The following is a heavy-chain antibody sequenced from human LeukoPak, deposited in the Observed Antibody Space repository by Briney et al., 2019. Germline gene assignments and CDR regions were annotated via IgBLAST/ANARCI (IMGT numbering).Heavy chain of an antibody. CDR3: ARTTEGYCRGRSCYSYYYYMDV. D-gene: IGHD2-15*01. CDR1: GGSISSYY. V-gene: IGHV4-59*01. CDR2: IYYSGST. Sequence: PSETLSLTCTVSGGSISSYYWSWIRQPPGKVLEWIGYIYYSGSTYYNPSLKSRVTISVDTSKNQFSLRLSSVTAADTAVYYCARTTEGYCRGRSCYSYYYYMDVWGRGTTVTVSS. J-gene: IGHJ6*03.